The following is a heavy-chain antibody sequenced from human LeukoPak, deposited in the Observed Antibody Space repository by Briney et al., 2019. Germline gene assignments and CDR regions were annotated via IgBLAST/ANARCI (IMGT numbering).Heavy chain of an antibody. D-gene: IGHD6-19*01. Sequence: GGSLRLSCAASGFTFSSYAMSWVRQAPGKGLEWVSIISGSGGSTHHADSVKGRFTISRDNSKNTLYLQMNSLRAEDTAVYYCAKDHSSGWRDFDYWGQGTLVTVSS. V-gene: IGHV3-23*01. CDR1: GFTFSSYA. CDR2: ISGSGGST. CDR3: AKDHSSGWRDFDY. J-gene: IGHJ4*02.